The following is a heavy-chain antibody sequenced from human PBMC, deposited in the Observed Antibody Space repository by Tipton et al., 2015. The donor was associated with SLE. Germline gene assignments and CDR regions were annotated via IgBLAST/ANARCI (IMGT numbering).Heavy chain of an antibody. V-gene: IGHV4-61*02. CDR2: IYSSGDR. CDR1: GGSINSSTSF. D-gene: IGHD4-17*01. J-gene: IGHJ2*01. CDR3: ARGSDGEYVRYFDV. Sequence: TLSLTCNVSGGSINSSTSFWAWIRQSAGRGLEWIGRIYSSGDRDYNPSLRSRVTMSIDASQNRVSLRLKSVSAADTAVYYCARGSDGEYVRYFDVWGPGTLVTVSS.